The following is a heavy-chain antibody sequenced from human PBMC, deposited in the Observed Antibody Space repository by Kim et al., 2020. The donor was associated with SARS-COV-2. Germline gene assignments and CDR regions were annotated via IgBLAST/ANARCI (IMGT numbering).Heavy chain of an antibody. CDR2: IITNSGDT. V-gene: IGHV1-2*02. CDR1: GYSFSDYY. J-gene: IGHJ4*02. D-gene: IGHD1-7*01. Sequence: ASVKVSCKASGYSFSDYYIHWVRQAPGQGLEWMGWIITNSGDTKYSQKFRGRVTMTRDPSISTAYMELSSLRSDDTAVYYCARELTRTGYNNPPSNWGQGALVTVSS. CDR3: ARELTRTGYNNPPSN.